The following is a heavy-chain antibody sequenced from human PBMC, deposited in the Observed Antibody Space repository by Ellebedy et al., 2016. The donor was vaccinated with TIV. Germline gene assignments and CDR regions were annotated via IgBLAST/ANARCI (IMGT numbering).Heavy chain of an antibody. J-gene: IGHJ4*02. CDR1: GGSMTSPL. V-gene: IGHV4-59*11. CDR2: IYNSGAT. D-gene: IGHD6-25*01. CDR3: ARDLGAAYYLDY. Sequence: SETLSLXCTVTGGSMTSPLSWIRQSPGKGLEWIGNIYNSGATNYNLSLKSRISMSIDASRTQFTLRLSSVTAVDTAVYYCARDLGAAYYLDYWGPGTLVTVSS.